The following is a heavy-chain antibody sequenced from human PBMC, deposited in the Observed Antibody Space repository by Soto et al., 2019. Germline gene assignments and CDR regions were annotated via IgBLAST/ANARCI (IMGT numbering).Heavy chain of an antibody. Sequence: EVQLLESGGGLVQPGGSLRLSCAASGFTFSSYAMSWVSQAPGKGLEWVSAISGSGGSTYYADSVKGRFTISRDNSKNTLYLQMNTPRAEDTAVYYCAKDYGSTPRDVVVPAAVMYYFDYWGQGTLVTVSS. J-gene: IGHJ4*02. CDR2: ISGSGGST. V-gene: IGHV3-23*01. CDR3: AKDYGSTPRDVVVPAAVMYYFDY. D-gene: IGHD2-2*01. CDR1: GFTFSSYA.